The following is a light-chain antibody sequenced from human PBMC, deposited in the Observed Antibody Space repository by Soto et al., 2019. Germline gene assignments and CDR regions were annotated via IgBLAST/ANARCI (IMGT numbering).Light chain of an antibody. J-gene: IGKJ4*01. CDR2: GAS. CDR3: QQYGSTPLT. Sequence: EIVMTQSPATLSVSLGERATFSCRASQSVSSSLAWYQQKPGQAPRLLIFGASSRASGIPDRFSGSGSGADFTLSITRLEPEDFALYYCQQYGSTPLTFGGGTKVDIK. V-gene: IGKV3-20*01. CDR1: QSVSSS.